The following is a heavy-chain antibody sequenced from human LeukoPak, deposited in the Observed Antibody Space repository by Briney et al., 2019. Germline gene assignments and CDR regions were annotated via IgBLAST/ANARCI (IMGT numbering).Heavy chain of an antibody. Sequence: SETLSLTCAVYGGSFSGYYWSWIRQPPGKGLEWIGEINHSGSTNQNPSLKSRVTISVDTSKNQFSLKLSSVTAADTAVYYCARDSVYSGSSLDYWGQGALVTVSS. CDR1: GGSFSGYY. CDR2: INHSGST. D-gene: IGHD1-26*01. V-gene: IGHV4-34*01. J-gene: IGHJ4*02. CDR3: ARDSVYSGSSLDY.